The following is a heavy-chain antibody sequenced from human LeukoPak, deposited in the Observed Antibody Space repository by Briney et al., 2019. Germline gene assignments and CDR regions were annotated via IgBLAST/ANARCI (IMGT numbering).Heavy chain of an antibody. Sequence: PGRSLRLSCAASGFTFSSYAMTWVRQAPGKGPEWVSGISGSGGSTYYADSVKGRFTISRDNSKNTMYLQMNSLRAEDTAVYYCAKDVKYSGSCRAFDYCGQGALVTVSS. D-gene: IGHD1-26*01. CDR1: GFTFSSYA. V-gene: IGHV3-23*01. J-gene: IGHJ4*02. CDR2: ISGSGGST. CDR3: AKDVKYSGSCRAFDY.